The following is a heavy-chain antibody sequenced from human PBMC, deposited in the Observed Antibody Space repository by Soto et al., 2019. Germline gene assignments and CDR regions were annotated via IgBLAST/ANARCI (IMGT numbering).Heavy chain of an antibody. Sequence: GESLKISCNGSGYSFTIYWIGWVRQMPGKGLEWMGIIYPGDSDTRYSPSFQGQVTISADKSISTAYLQWSSLKASDTAMYYCARRVLGYCSGGSCDWFDPWGQGTLVTVSS. J-gene: IGHJ5*02. CDR1: GYSFTIYW. D-gene: IGHD2-15*01. CDR2: IYPGDSDT. V-gene: IGHV5-51*01. CDR3: ARRVLGYCSGGSCDWFDP.